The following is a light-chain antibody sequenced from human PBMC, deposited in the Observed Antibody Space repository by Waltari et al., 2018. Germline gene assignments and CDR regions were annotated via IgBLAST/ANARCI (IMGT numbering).Light chain of an antibody. V-gene: IGKV1-NL1*01. CDR2: GAS. Sequence: DIQMTQSPPSLSASVGDRVTITCRASQAIRDSLAWYQQKPGKAPKLLLYGASRLDSGVPFRFSGSGSGTDFTLTITSLQPEDFATYYCQHYYNIPRTFGQGTKVEVK. J-gene: IGKJ1*01. CDR3: QHYYNIPRT. CDR1: QAIRDS.